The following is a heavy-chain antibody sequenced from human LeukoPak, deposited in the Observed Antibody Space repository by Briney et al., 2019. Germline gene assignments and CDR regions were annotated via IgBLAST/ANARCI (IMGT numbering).Heavy chain of an antibody. D-gene: IGHD6-13*01. V-gene: IGHV4-61*09. CDR1: GGSINSGSYY. CDR3: ARDVVAAAGSWDY. Sequence: SETLSLTCAVSGGSINSGSYYWSWIRQPAGKGLEWIGHFYISGHTTYNPSLKSRVAISVDTSKNQFSLNLSSVTAADTAVYYCARDVVAAAGSWDYWGQGTLVTVSS. J-gene: IGHJ4*02. CDR2: FYISGHT.